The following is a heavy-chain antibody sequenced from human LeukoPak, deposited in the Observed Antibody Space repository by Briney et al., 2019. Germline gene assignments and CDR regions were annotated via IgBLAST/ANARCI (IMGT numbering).Heavy chain of an antibody. CDR1: GYTFTSYG. CDR3: ASLCWGVPAANHDEGCYWFDP. Sequence: ASVKVSCKASGYTFTSYGISWVRQAPGQGLEWMGWISAYNGNTNYARKLQGRVTMTTDTSTSTAYMELRSLRSDDTAVYYCASLCWGVPAANHDEGCYWFDPWGQGTLVTVSS. J-gene: IGHJ5*02. CDR2: ISAYNGNT. D-gene: IGHD2-2*01. V-gene: IGHV1-18*01.